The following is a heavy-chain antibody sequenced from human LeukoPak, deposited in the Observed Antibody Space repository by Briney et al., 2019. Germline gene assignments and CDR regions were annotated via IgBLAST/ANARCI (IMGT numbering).Heavy chain of an antibody. CDR2: ISAYNGNT. J-gene: IGHJ3*02. CDR3: ARDQPAFGAFDI. V-gene: IGHV1-18*01. D-gene: IGHD2/OR15-2a*01. Sequence: ASVKVSCKASGYTFTSYGISWVRQAPGQGLEWMVWISAYNGNTNYTQKLQGRVTMTTDTSTSTAYMELRSLRSDDTAVSYCARDQPAFGAFDIWAQGPMLTVSS. CDR1: GYTFTSYG.